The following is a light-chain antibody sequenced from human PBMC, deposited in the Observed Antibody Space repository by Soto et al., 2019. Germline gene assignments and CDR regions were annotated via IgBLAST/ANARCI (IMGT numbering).Light chain of an antibody. CDR2: AAS. CDR1: QSVSIK. J-gene: IGKJ4*01. CDR3: QQYNDWPPQLT. Sequence: EIVITQSPATLSVSPGERATVSCRASQSVSIKLAWYQQKPGQAPRLLIYAASTRATDIPARFSGSGSGTEFTLTISSLQSEDSAVYYCQQYNDWPPQLTFGGGTKVEIK. V-gene: IGKV3-15*01.